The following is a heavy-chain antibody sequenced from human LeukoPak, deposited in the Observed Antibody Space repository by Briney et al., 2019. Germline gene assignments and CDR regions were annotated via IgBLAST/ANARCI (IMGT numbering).Heavy chain of an antibody. CDR1: GYTFTGYY. CDR2: INPNSGGT. Sequence: GASVKVSCKAPGYTFTGYYMHWVRQAPGQGLEWMGWINPNSGGTNYAQKFQGRVTMTRDTSISTAYMELSRLRSDDTAVYYCARETDYYGSGVRFDYWGQGTLVTVSS. CDR3: ARETDYYGSGVRFDY. D-gene: IGHD3-10*01. J-gene: IGHJ4*02. V-gene: IGHV1-2*02.